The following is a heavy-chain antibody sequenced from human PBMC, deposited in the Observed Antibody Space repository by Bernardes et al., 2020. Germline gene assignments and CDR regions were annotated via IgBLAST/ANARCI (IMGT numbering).Heavy chain of an antibody. V-gene: IGHV4-39*01. J-gene: IGHJ4*02. CDR3: ARLDGLLEPFDY. CDR1: GGSISRSHYY. CDR2: FYYSGST. Sequence: TLSLTFTFSGGSISRSHYYWGWIRPPPGKGLEWIGNFYYSGSTYYNPSLKSRVTISGDTSKNQFSLKLSSVTAADTAVYYCARLDGLLEPFDYWGQGTLVTVSS. D-gene: IGHD3-9*01.